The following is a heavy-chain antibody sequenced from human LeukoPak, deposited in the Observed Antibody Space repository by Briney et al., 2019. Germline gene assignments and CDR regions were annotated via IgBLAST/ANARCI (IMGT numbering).Heavy chain of an antibody. CDR2: TYYRSKWYY. V-gene: IGHV6-1*01. Sequence: QTLSLTCAISGDSFSSNSAAWNWIRQSPSRGLEWLGRTYYRSKWYYDYAVAVKSRISINPDTSKNQFSLQLSSVTPEDTAVYYCARDPVGGSTIFDYWGQGTLVTVSS. CDR3: ARDPVGGSTIFDY. J-gene: IGHJ4*02. CDR1: GDSFSSNSAA. D-gene: IGHD1-26*01.